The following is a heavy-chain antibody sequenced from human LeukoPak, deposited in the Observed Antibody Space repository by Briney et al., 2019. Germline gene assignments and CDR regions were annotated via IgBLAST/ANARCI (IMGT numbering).Heavy chain of an antibody. CDR3: AKDVFTMVRGVLEY. D-gene: IGHD3-10*01. Sequence: GGSLSLSLAASGFTFSSYAMSWVRQAPGKGLEWVSGISGSGGSTYYPDSVKGRFTISRDNAKNSLYLQMHSLRAEDTAVYYCAKDVFTMVRGVLEYWGQGTLVTVSS. CDR1: GFTFSSYA. V-gene: IGHV3-23*01. J-gene: IGHJ4*02. CDR2: ISGSGGST.